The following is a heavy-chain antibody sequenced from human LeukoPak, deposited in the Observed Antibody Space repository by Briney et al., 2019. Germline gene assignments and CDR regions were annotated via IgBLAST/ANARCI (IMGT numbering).Heavy chain of an antibody. CDR3: ARVAGSSGWYGDAVQH. CDR2: ISAYNGNT. D-gene: IGHD6-19*01. V-gene: IGHV1-18*01. CDR1: GYTFTSYG. Sequence: ASVKVSCKASGYTFTSYGISWVRQAPGQGLEWMGWISAYNGNTNYAQKLQGRVTMTTDTSTSTVYMELSSLRSEDTAVYYCARVAGSSGWYGDAVQHWGQGTLVTVSS. J-gene: IGHJ1*01.